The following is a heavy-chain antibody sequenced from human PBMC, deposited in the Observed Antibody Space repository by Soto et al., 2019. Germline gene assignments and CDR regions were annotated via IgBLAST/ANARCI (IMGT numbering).Heavy chain of an antibody. CDR3: ARALTTVASF. Sequence: PGGSLRLSCAASGLTLSNYWMNWVRQAPGEGLEWVANINQDGSGKYYVDSVKGRFTISRDNAKNSLYLQMDSLRAEDTALYYCARALTTVASFWGQGTLVTVSS. CDR2: INQDGSGK. V-gene: IGHV3-7*01. J-gene: IGHJ4*02. D-gene: IGHD2-2*01. CDR1: GLTLSNYW.